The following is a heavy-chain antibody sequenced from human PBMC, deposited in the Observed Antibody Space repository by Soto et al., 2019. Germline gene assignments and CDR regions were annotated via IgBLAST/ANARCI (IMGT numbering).Heavy chain of an antibody. D-gene: IGHD6-19*01. CDR2: IHQSGVT. CDR1: GDSYSISTYS. V-gene: IGHV4-30-2*01. Sequence: SETLSLTCNMSGDSYSISTYSWSWIRQPPGKALQWIGFIHQSGVTSYNPSLASRVSISLDRSNNQCSLKLKSVTAADTAVYFCAGMPYTSGLRFDPWGPGTLVTVSS. J-gene: IGHJ5*02. CDR3: AGMPYTSGLRFDP.